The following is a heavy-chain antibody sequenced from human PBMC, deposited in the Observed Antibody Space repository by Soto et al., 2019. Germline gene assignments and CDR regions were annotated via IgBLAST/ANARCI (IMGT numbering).Heavy chain of an antibody. J-gene: IGHJ3*01. V-gene: IGHV4-59*01. Sequence: PSETLSLTCTVSGGSISNNHWSWIRQPPGKAVEWIGYISYSGSTNYNPSPKSRITISVDTSKNQFSLKLRSVTAADTAVYYCARVYDFWSGYSYGAFDLWGQGTMVTVSS. CDR2: ISYSGST. D-gene: IGHD3-3*01. CDR3: ARVYDFWSGYSYGAFDL. CDR1: GGSISNNH.